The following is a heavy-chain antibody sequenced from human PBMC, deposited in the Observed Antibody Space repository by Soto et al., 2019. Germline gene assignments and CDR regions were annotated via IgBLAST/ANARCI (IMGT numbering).Heavy chain of an antibody. Sequence: GSLRLSCAASGLTFSSYTMTWVRQAPGKGLEWVSGISASGAETYYADSVRGRFTISRDNSRNTLYLQMNRLRADDTAVYYCANRPRYYNMDVWGQGTTVTVSS. J-gene: IGHJ6*02. CDR1: GLTFSSYT. V-gene: IGHV3-23*01. CDR3: ANRPRYYNMDV. CDR2: ISASGAET.